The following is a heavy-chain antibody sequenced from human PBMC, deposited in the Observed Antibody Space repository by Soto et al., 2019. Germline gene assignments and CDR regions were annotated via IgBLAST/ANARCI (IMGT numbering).Heavy chain of an antibody. CDR2: IKSKTDGGTT. J-gene: IGHJ4*02. Sequence: PGGSLRLSCAASGFTFSNAWMSWVRQAPGKGLEWVGRIKSKTDGGTTDYAAPVKGRFTISRDDSKNTLYLQMNSLKTEDTAVYYCTTRKHPSSGGSCFDYWGQGTLVTVSS. D-gene: IGHD2-15*01. V-gene: IGHV3-15*01. CDR1: GFTFSNAW. CDR3: TTRKHPSSGGSCFDY.